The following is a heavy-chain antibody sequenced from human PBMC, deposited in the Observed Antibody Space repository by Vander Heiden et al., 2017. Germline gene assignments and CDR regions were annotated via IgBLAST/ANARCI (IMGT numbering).Heavy chain of an antibody. J-gene: IGHJ3*02. CDR1: GFTFTSSA. CDR3: AAPDYYDSSGGAFDI. V-gene: IGHV1-58*01. D-gene: IGHD3-22*01. CDR2: IVVGSGNT. Sequence: QMQLVQSGPEVKKPGTSVKVSCKASGFTFTSSAVQWVRQARGQRLEWIGWIVVGSGNTNYAQKFQERVTITRDMSTSTAYMELSNLRSEDTAVYYCAAPDYYDSSGGAFDIWGQGTMVTVSS.